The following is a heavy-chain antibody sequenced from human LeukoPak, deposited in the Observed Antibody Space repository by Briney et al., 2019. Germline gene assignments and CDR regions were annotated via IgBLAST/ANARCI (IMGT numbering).Heavy chain of an antibody. V-gene: IGHV4-38-2*01. J-gene: IGHJ5*02. D-gene: IGHD6-13*01. CDR3: ARAYHSSWYLNWFDP. Sequence: SETLSLTCAVSGYSISSGYYWGWIRQPPRKGLEWIRSIYHNGNTYYSPSLKSRVTISVDTSKNEFSLKLSSVTAADTAVYYCARAYHSSWYLNWFDPWGQGTLVTVSS. CDR2: IYHNGNT. CDR1: GYSISSGYY.